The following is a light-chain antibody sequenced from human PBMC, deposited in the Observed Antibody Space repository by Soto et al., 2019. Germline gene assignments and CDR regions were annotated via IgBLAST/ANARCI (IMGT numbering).Light chain of an antibody. CDR3: CSYVTTPEI. CDR1: SSDVDDYRY. V-gene: IGLV2-11*01. CDR2: DGT. J-gene: IGLJ1*01. Sequence: QSALAQPRSVSGSPGQLLIISCTGTSSDVDDYRYVSWYQQYPGKAPKLAIYDGTKRPSGVPDRFSGSNSGNTASLTISGLQAEDEADYYCCSYVTTPEIFGTETKVTVL.